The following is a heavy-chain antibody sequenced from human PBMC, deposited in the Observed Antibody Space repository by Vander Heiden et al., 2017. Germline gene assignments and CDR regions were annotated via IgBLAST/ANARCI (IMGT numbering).Heavy chain of an antibody. CDR2: ISFDITTK. V-gene: IGHV3-30*18. CDR1: GFIFSSYG. D-gene: IGHD3-22*01. CDR3: AKSRYYDSSGYYFPFDY. J-gene: IGHJ4*02. Sequence: QVQLVESGGGLVQPGRSLRLSCAASGFIFSSYGMHWVRQAPGRGLEWVALISFDITTKYYADSVKGRFTISRDNSKNTLYLQMNSLRAEDTAVYYCAKSRYYDSSGYYFPFDYWGQGTLGTVSS.